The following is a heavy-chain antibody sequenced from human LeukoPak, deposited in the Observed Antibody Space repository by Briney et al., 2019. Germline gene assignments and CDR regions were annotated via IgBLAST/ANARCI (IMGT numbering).Heavy chain of an antibody. CDR2: IFSSGNT. CDR1: GVSFSSYY. CDR3: ARERGNLRGDAFDI. J-gene: IGHJ3*02. V-gene: IGHV4-4*07. Sequence: SETLSLTCTVSGVSFSSYYWTWIRQPAGKGLEWIGRIFSSGNTNYNPSLESRVTMSIDTSKNQFSLKLTSVTAADTAVYYCARERGNLRGDAFDIWGQGTMVTASS. D-gene: IGHD1-26*01.